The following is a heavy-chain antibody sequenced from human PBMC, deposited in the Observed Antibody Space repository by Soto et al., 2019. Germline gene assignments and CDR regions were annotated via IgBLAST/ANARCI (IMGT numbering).Heavy chain of an antibody. CDR3: ESDDRPDY. Sequence: EVQLLESGGALVQPGGSLRLSCAASGFTLSSYAMSWVRQIPGKGLGWVSAIRGHDTYDAHFVTGRFTISRADSQNTLFLQMDILRAEDTAIYYSESDDRPDYWGQGTLVTVSS. CDR2: IRGHDT. D-gene: IGHD6-6*01. J-gene: IGHJ4*02. V-gene: IGHV3-23*01. CDR1: GFTLSSYA.